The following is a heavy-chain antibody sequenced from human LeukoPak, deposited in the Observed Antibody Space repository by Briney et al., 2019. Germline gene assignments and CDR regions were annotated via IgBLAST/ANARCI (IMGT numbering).Heavy chain of an antibody. J-gene: IGHJ6*04. Sequence: PSQTLSLTCTVSGGSISSGGYYWSWIRQHPGTGLEWIVYIYYSGSTYYNPSRKSRVTISVDTSKNQFSLKLSSVTAADTAVYYCARDQSGYYGSGSYGMDVWGKGTTVTVSS. D-gene: IGHD3-10*01. V-gene: IGHV4-31*03. CDR2: IYYSGST. CDR3: ARDQSGYYGSGSYGMDV. CDR1: GGSISSGGYY.